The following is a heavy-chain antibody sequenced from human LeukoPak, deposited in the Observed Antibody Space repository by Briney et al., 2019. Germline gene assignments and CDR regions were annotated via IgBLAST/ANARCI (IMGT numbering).Heavy chain of an antibody. CDR2: ISAYNGNT. J-gene: IGHJ4*02. CDR1: GYSFTSFG. CDR3: ARDSVAVSDTVDY. V-gene: IGHV1-18*01. D-gene: IGHD6-19*01. Sequence: ASVKVSCKASGYSFTSFGITWVRQAPGQGLEWMGWISAYNGNTNYAQKLQGRVTMTTDTSTSTAYMELRTLRSDDTAVYYCARDSVAVSDTVDYWGLGTLVTVSS.